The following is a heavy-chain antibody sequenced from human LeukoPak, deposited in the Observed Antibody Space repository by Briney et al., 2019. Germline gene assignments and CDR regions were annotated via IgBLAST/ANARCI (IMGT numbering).Heavy chain of an antibody. CDR3: ARGNDSSGYYPSHYYYYYGMDV. CDR2: IYYSGNT. CDR1: GGSISSSSYY. Sequence: PSETLSLTCTVSGGSISSSSYYWGWIRQPPEKGLEWIGSIYYSGNTYYNPSLKSRVTISIDTSKNQFSLNLNSVTAADTAVYYCARGNDSSGYYPSHYYYYYGMDVWGQGTTVTVSS. J-gene: IGHJ6*02. V-gene: IGHV4-39*01. D-gene: IGHD3-22*01.